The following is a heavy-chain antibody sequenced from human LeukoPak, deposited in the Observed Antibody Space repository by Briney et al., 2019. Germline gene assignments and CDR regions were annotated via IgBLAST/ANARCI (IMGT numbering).Heavy chain of an antibody. CDR3: ARARWELFPWDA. Sequence: PGGSLRLSCAASGFFFSDYYMSWIRQAPGKGLEWIAYINTSGGTTYYADSVQGRFVISRDNAKTSLYLQLNSLRAEDTAVYYCARARWELFPWDAWGQGTPVTVSS. V-gene: IGHV3-11*01. CDR2: INTSGGTT. CDR1: GFFFSDYY. J-gene: IGHJ5*02. D-gene: IGHD1-26*01.